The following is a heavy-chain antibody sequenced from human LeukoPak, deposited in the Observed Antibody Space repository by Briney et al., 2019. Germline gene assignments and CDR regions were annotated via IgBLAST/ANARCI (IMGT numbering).Heavy chain of an antibody. Sequence: ASVKVSCKASGYTFTSYGISWVRQAPGQGLEWMGWISAYNGNTNYAQKLQGRVSMTTDTSTSTAYMELRSLGSDDTAVYYCVRDDVASACGGDCLEYWGQGTLVTVSS. J-gene: IGHJ4*02. CDR3: VRDDVASACGGDCLEY. D-gene: IGHD2-21*02. CDR1: GYTFTSYG. CDR2: ISAYNGNT. V-gene: IGHV1-18*01.